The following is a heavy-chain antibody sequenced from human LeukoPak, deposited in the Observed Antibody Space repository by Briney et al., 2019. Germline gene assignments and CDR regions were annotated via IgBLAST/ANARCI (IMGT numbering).Heavy chain of an antibody. CDR3: ARLGYCSSTSCQSFDY. D-gene: IGHD2-2*01. V-gene: IGHV3-20*04. Sequence: TGGSLRLSCAASGFTFDDYGMSWVRQAPGKGLEWVSGINWNGGSTGYADSVKGRFTISRDNAKNSLYLQMNSLRAEDTALYYCARLGYCSSTSCQSFDYWGQGTLVTVSS. J-gene: IGHJ4*02. CDR1: GFTFDDYG. CDR2: INWNGGST.